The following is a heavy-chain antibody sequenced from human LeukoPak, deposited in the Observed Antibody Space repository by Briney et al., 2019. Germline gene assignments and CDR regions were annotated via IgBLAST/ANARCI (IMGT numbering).Heavy chain of an antibody. Sequence: SETLSLACTVSGGSISSGSYYWSWIRQPAGKGLEWIGRIYTSGSTNYNPSLKSRVTISVDTSKNQFSLKLSSVTAADTAVYYCAREVGGYRYGYRPTELSWYFDLWGRGTLVTVSP. V-gene: IGHV4-61*02. CDR3: AREVGGYRYGYRPTELSWYFDL. J-gene: IGHJ2*01. D-gene: IGHD5-18*01. CDR1: GGSISSGSYY. CDR2: IYTSGST.